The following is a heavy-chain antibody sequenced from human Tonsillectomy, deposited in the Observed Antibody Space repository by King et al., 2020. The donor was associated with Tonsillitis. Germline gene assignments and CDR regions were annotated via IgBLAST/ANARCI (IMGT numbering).Heavy chain of an antibody. D-gene: IGHD7-27*01. CDR1: GFTFSTSW. V-gene: IGHV3-74*01. J-gene: IGHJ4*02. CDR3: AIDLTGARDS. Sequence: VQLVESGGGLVQPGGYLRLSCEVSGFTFSTSWMHWVRQGPGKGLMWVSRIDPYGTGVSYADSVRGRFTISRYNAKTSLYLKMSSLRVENTAVYYCAIDLTGARDSWGQGSLVTVSS. CDR2: IDPYGTGV.